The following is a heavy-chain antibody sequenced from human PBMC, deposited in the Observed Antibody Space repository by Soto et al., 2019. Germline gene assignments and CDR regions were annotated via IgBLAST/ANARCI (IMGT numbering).Heavy chain of an antibody. CDR1: GYTFTGYY. CDR3: AIAALPYYYGIDV. Sequence: ASVKVSCKASGYTFTGYYMHWVRQAPGQGLEWMGWINPNSGGTNYAQKFQGRVTMTRDTSISTAYMELSRLRSDDTAVYYCAIAALPYYYGIDVWGQGTTVTVSS. CDR2: INPNSGGT. J-gene: IGHJ6*02. V-gene: IGHV1-2*02. D-gene: IGHD6-6*01.